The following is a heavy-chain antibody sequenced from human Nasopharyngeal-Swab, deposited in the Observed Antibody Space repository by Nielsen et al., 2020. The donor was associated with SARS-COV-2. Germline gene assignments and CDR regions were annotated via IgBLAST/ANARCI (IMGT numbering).Heavy chain of an antibody. CDR2: TYYRSKWYN. CDR3: ARDGIAAAGYYYYYCGMDV. D-gene: IGHD6-13*01. V-gene: IGHV6-1*01. J-gene: IGHJ6*02. Sequence: WIRQSPSRGLEWLGRTYYRSKWYNDYAVSVKGRITINPDTSKNQFSLQLNSVTPEDTAVYYCARDGIAAAGYYYYYCGMDVWGQGTTVTVSS.